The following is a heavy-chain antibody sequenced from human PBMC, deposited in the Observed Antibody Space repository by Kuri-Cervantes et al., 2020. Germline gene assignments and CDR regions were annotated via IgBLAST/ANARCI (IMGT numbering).Heavy chain of an antibody. CDR3: ATGWSLWGDGYNYGGRYYYYGMDV. D-gene: IGHD5-24*01. CDR2: FDPEDGET. Sequence: ASVKVSCKASRYTFTGYFMHWVRQAPGKGLEWMGGFDPEDGETIYAQKFQGRVTMTEDTSTDTAYMELSSLRSEDTAVYYCATGWSLWGDGYNYGGRYYYYGMDVWGQGTTVTVSS. CDR1: RYTFTGYF. V-gene: IGHV1-24*01. J-gene: IGHJ6*02.